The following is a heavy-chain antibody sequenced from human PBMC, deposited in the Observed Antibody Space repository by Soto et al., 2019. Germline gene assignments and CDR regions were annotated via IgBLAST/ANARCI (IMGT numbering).Heavy chain of an antibody. CDR1: GYTFTGYY. CDR2: INPNSGGT. V-gene: IGHV1-2*04. CDR3: AREKEEWNYASHYYYYMDV. J-gene: IGHJ6*03. Sequence: ASVKVSCKASGYTFTGYYMHWVRQAPGQGLEWMGWINPNSGGTNYAQKFQGWVTMTRDTSISTAYMELSRLRSDDTAVYYCAREKEEWNYASHYYYYMDVWGKGTTVTVSS. D-gene: IGHD1-7*01.